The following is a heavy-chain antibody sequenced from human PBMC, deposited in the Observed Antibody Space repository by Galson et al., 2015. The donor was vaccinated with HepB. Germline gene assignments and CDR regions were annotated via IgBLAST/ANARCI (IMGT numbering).Heavy chain of an antibody. CDR1: GFTFSTYT. V-gene: IGHV3-48*01. CDR2: ISGSGSVI. D-gene: IGHD3-16*01. J-gene: IGHJ4*02. CDR3: ARDYASLILTRPFDC. Sequence: LRLSCAVSGFTFSTYTMNWVRQAPGKRLEWVSSISGSGSVIYYADSVRGRFSISRDNAKNSLYLHMNALRAEDTAVYYCARDYASLILTRPFDCWGQGTLVAVSS.